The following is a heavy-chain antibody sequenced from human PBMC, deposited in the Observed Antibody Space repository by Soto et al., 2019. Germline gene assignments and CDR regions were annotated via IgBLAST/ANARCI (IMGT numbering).Heavy chain of an antibody. Sequence: ASVKVSCKASGYTFTSYDINWVRQATGQGLEWMGWMNPNSGNTGYAQKFQGRVTMTRNTSISTAYMELSSLRSEDMAVYYCASGLDFWRTDAFDIWGQGTMVTVSS. V-gene: IGHV1-8*01. CDR2: MNPNSGNT. D-gene: IGHD3-3*01. CDR3: ASGLDFWRTDAFDI. J-gene: IGHJ3*02. CDR1: GYTFTSYD.